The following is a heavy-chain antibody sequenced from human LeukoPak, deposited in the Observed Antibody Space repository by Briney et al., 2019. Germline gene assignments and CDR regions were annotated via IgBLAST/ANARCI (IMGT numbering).Heavy chain of an antibody. CDR2: ISSSSRYI. J-gene: IGHJ4*02. D-gene: IGHD1-26*01. V-gene: IGHV3-21*01. CDR1: GFTFRSYS. CDR3: ARGKWEPLDY. Sequence: GGSLRLSCAASGFTFRSYSMNWVRQAPGKGLEWVSSISSSSRYIYYADSVKGRFTISRDNAKNSLYLQMNSLRAEDTAVYYCARGKWEPLDYWGQGTLVTVSS.